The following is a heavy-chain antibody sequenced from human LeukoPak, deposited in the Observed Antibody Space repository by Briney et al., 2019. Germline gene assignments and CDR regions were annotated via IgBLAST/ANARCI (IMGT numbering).Heavy chain of an antibody. Sequence: GRSLRLSCAASGFIFENYAMHWVRKVPGKGLEWVSGISWNGGIIGYADSVKGRFTISRDSAKNSLYLQMNSLRVEDTALYYCAKGGLRLYFGQFHYWGQGTLVTVSS. CDR2: ISWNGGII. V-gene: IGHV3-9*01. CDR3: AKGGLRLYFGQFHY. J-gene: IGHJ4*02. CDR1: GFIFENYA. D-gene: IGHD3-10*01.